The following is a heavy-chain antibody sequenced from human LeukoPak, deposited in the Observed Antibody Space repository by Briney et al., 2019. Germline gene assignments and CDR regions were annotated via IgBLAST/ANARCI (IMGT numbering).Heavy chain of an antibody. CDR1: GHTFTNYW. CDR3: ARLIQRAAYY. J-gene: IGHJ4*02. D-gene: IGHD1-1*01. CDR2: IYPSDSNT. V-gene: IGHV5-51*01. Sequence: GESLKISCKGSGHTFTNYWIGWVRQMPGKGLEWIGIIYPSDSNTRYSPSFQGQVTISVDKSINTAYLQWSSLKASDTAMYYCARLIQRAAYYWGQGALVTASS.